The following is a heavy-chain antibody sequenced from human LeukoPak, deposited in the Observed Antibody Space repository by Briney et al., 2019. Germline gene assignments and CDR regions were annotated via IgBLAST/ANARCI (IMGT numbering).Heavy chain of an antibody. V-gene: IGHV3-7*03. CDR2: IKQDGSEE. D-gene: IGHD3-9*01. Sequence: GGSLRLSCAASGFTLSYYWMSWVRQAPGKGLEWVANIKQDGSEEFYVDSVKGRFTISRDNSKNTLYPQMNSLRAEDTAVYYCAKLGYDILTGYEYYYYMDVWGKGTTVTISS. CDR1: GFTLSYYW. J-gene: IGHJ6*03. CDR3: AKLGYDILTGYEYYYYMDV.